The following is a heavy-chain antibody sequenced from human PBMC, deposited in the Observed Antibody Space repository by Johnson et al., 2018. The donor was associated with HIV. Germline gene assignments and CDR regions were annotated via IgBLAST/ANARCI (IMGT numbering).Heavy chain of an antibody. CDR3: ATTRWSDTDPFDI. V-gene: IGHV3-48*04. CDR1: GFTFSSYW. J-gene: IGHJ3*02. D-gene: IGHD3-3*01. Sequence: MQLVESGGGLVQPGGSLRLSCAASGFTFSSYWMSWVRQAPGKGLEWVSYISGSGNAIYYADSVRGRFTISRDNAKNSLYLQMNSLRAEDTAVYYCATTRWSDTDPFDIWGQGTMVTVSS. CDR2: ISGSGNAI.